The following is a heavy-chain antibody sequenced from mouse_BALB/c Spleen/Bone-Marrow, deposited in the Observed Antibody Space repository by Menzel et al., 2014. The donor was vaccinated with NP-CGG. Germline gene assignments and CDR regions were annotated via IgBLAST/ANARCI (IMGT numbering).Heavy chain of an antibody. V-gene: IGHV1S81*02. Sequence: VKLQESGAELVKPGASVKLSCKASGFTFTSYCMHWVKQRPGQGLEWIGGIDPGTGSTDYNKKFKSQATLTADTSSSTAYMLLSRLTAEDSGVYCGGTISDFDFWGQGTTVTVSS. CDR2: IDPGTGST. J-gene: IGHJ1*01. CDR3: GTISDFDF. CDR1: GFTFTSYC. D-gene: IGHD1-3*01.